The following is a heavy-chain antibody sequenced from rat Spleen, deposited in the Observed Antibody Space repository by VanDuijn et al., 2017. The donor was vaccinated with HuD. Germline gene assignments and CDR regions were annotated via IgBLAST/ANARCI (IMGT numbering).Heavy chain of an antibody. Sequence: EVQLVESGGGLMQPGGSVKLSCATSGFTFSNYYMAWVRQAPTKGLEWVASSSFDGGSTYYRDSVKGRFTISRDNAKSSLYLQMDSLRSEDTATYYCTTLGIAALFDYWGQGVMVTVSS. CDR1: GFTFSNYY. V-gene: IGHV5-20*01. CDR3: TTLGIAALFDY. CDR2: SSFDGGST. D-gene: IGHD1-2*01. J-gene: IGHJ2*01.